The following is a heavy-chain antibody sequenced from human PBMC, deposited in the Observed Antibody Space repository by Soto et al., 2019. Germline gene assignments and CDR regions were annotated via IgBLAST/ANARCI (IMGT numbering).Heavy chain of an antibody. CDR2: ISAYNGNT. J-gene: IGHJ3*02. CDR1: GYTFTSFG. D-gene: IGHD3-22*01. CDR3: ARCGSGYCDAFDI. Sequence: ASVKVSCKTSGYTFTSFGIAWVRQAPGQGLEWMGWISAYNGNTNYAQKLQGRVTMTTDTSTSTAYMELRSLRSDDTAVYYGARCGSGYCDAFDIWGQGTMVTVSS. V-gene: IGHV1-18*01.